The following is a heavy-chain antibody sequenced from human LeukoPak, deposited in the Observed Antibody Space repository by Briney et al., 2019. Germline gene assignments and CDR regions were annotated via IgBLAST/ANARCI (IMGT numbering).Heavy chain of an antibody. CDR2: ISAYNGNT. CDR3: ARGPGYHDY. Sequence: ASVKVSCKASGYTFTSYGISWVRQAPGQGLEWMGWISAYNGNTNYAQKLQGRVTMTRDTSTSTVYMELSSLRSEDTAVYYCARGPGYHDYWGQGTLVTVSS. J-gene: IGHJ4*02. V-gene: IGHV1-18*01. CDR1: GYTFTSYG. D-gene: IGHD3-9*01.